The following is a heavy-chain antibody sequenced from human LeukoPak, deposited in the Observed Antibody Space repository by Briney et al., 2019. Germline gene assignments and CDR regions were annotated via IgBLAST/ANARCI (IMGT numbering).Heavy chain of an antibody. D-gene: IGHD3-10*01. CDR3: ARDHSYYGSGRSPYYYYGMDV. V-gene: IGHV1-69*04. Sequence: ASVKVSCKASGGTFSSYAISWVRQAPGQGLEWMGRIIPILGIANYAQKFQGRVTITADKSTSTAYMELSSLRSEDTAVYYCARDHSYYGSGRSPYYYYGMDVWGQGTTVTVSS. J-gene: IGHJ6*02. CDR1: GGTFSSYA. CDR2: IIPILGIA.